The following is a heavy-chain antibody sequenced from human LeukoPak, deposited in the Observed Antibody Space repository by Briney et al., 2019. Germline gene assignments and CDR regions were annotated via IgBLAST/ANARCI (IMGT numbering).Heavy chain of an antibody. CDR3: AKDLGSSGWYSNY. CDR2: ISYDGSNK. D-gene: IGHD6-19*01. CDR1: GFTFSNNA. V-gene: IGHV3-30*18. J-gene: IGHJ4*02. Sequence: GGSLRLSCAASGFTFSNNAMHWARQAPGKGLEWVALISYDGSNKYYTDSVKGRFTISRDNSKNTLYLQMNSLRAEDTAVYYCAKDLGSSGWYSNYWGQGTLVTVSS.